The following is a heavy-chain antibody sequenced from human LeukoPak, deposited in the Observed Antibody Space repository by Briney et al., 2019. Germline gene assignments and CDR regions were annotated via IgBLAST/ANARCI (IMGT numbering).Heavy chain of an antibody. CDR3: AKDMSLDDDYGYYYYGMDV. V-gene: IGHV3-9*01. D-gene: IGHD4/OR15-4a*01. Sequence: PGRSLRLSCAASGFTFDDYAMHWVRQAAGKGLEWVSGISWISCSIGYADSVKGRFTISRDNAKNSLYLQMNSLRAEDTALYYCAKDMSLDDDYGYYYYGMDVWGQGTTVTVSS. J-gene: IGHJ6*02. CDR1: GFTFDDYA. CDR2: ISWISCSI.